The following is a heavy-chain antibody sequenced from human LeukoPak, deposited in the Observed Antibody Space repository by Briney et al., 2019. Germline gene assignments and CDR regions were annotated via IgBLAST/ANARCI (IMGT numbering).Heavy chain of an antibody. D-gene: IGHD5-24*01. CDR1: GGSISSYY. Sequence: SETLSLTCTVSGGSISSYYWSWIRQPPGKELEWIGYIYYSGSTNYNPSLKSRVTISVDTSKNQFSLKLSSVTAADTAVYYCARRIELVRRDGYNFWFDPWGQGTLVTVSS. V-gene: IGHV4-59*08. CDR3: ARRIELVRRDGYNFWFDP. CDR2: IYYSGST. J-gene: IGHJ5*02.